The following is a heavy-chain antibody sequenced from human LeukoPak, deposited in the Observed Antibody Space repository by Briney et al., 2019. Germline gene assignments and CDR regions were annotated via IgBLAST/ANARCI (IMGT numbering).Heavy chain of an antibody. CDR3: AKSKIPGIAAAGVDY. V-gene: IGHV3-9*01. J-gene: IGHJ4*02. D-gene: IGHD6-13*01. Sequence: GRSLRLSCAASGFTFDDYAMHWVRQAPGKGLEWVSGISWNSGSIGYADSVKGRFTISRDNAKNSLYLQMNSLRAEDTALYYCAKSKIPGIAAAGVDYWGQGTLVTVSS. CDR2: ISWNSGSI. CDR1: GFTFDDYA.